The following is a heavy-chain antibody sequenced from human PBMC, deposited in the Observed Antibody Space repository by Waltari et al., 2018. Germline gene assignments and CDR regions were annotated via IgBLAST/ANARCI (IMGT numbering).Heavy chain of an antibody. CDR2: IIPILGIA. Sequence: QVQLVQSGAEVKKPGSSVKVSCKASAGTFSSYTISWVRQPPGQGLDWMVRIIPILGIANYAQKFQGRVTITADKSTSTAYMELSSLRSEDTAVYYCASAGDYYDSSGYYPWGQGTLVTVSS. J-gene: IGHJ5*02. CDR1: AGTFSSYT. CDR3: ASAGDYYDSSGYYP. D-gene: IGHD3-22*01. V-gene: IGHV1-69*02.